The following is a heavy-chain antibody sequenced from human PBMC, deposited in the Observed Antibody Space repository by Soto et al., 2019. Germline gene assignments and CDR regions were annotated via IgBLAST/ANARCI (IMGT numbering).Heavy chain of an antibody. CDR2: INHSGST. Sequence: ETLSLTCAVYGGSFSGYYWSWIRQPPGKGLEWIGEINHSGSTNYNPSLKSRVTISVDTSKNQFSLKLSSVTAADTAVYYCARGRSNWFDPWGQGTLVTVSS. V-gene: IGHV4-34*01. J-gene: IGHJ5*02. CDR3: ARGRSNWFDP. CDR1: GGSFSGYY.